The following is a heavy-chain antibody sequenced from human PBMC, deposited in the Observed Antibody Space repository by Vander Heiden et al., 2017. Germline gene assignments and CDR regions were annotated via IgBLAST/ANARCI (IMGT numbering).Heavy chain of an antibody. CDR1: GGSFSGYY. CDR3: ARSLYCTNGVCYFGSLDY. CDR2: INHSGST. V-gene: IGHV4-34*01. J-gene: IGHJ4*02. D-gene: IGHD2-8*01. Sequence: QVQLQQWGAGLLKPSETLSLTCAVYGGSFSGYYWSWIRQPPGKGLEWIGEINHSGSTNYNPSLKSRVTISVDTSKNQFSQKLSSVTAADTAVYYCARSLYCTNGVCYFGSLDYWGQGTLVTVSS.